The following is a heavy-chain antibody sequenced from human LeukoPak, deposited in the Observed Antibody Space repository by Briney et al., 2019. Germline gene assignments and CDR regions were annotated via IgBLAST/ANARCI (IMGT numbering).Heavy chain of an antibody. J-gene: IGHJ4*02. CDR2: ISGSGGST. D-gene: IGHD5-24*01. V-gene: IGHV3-23*01. Sequence: GGSLRLSCAASGFTFSSYAMSWVRQAPGKGLEWVSDISGSGGSTYYADSVKGRFTISRDNSKNTLYLQMNSLRAEDTAVYYCAKDLEMATTFDYWGQGTLVTVSS. CDR1: GFTFSSYA. CDR3: AKDLEMATTFDY.